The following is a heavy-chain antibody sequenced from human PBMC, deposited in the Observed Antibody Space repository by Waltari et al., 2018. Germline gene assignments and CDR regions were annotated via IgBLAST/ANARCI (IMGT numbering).Heavy chain of an antibody. CDR3: ARERRGQSGWYYFDF. CDR1: GIAVSSFW. D-gene: IGHD6-19*01. Sequence: EVQLVESGGGLVQPGGSLRLSGAASGIAVSSFWMTCVRQDPGKGMEWGDKIKQDGSEDYDVDSVKCRFTISKDNAKNSLYLQMNSLRAEDTAVYFCARERRGQSGWYYFDFWGQGSLVTVSS. J-gene: IGHJ4*02. V-gene: IGHV3-7*01. CDR2: IKQDGSED.